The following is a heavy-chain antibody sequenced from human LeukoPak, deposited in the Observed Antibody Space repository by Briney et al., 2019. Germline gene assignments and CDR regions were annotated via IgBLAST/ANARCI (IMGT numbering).Heavy chain of an antibody. CDR1: GGSISTSSYY. CDR2: INYSGST. V-gene: IGHV4-39*07. CDR3: AKDEPRNPNDYGGNSDAFNI. Sequence: SETLSLTCTASGGSISTSSYYWGWIRQPPGKGLEWIGSINYSGSTYNNPSLRSRVTISVDTAKNQFSLNLSSVTAADTALYYCAKDEPRNPNDYGGNSDAFNIWGQGTMVTVSS. J-gene: IGHJ3*02. D-gene: IGHD4-23*01.